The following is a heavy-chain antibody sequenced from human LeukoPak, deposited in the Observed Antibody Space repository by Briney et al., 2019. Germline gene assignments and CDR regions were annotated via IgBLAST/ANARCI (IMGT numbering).Heavy chain of an antibody. J-gene: IGHJ4*02. CDR3: ARAAVRYCSSTSCTYFDY. D-gene: IGHD2-2*01. CDR1: GYTFTSYA. Sequence: ASVKVSCKASGYTFTSYAMHWVRQAPGQRLEWMGWINAGNGNTKYSQKFQGRVTITRDTSASTAYMELSSLRSEDTAVYYCARAAVRYCSSTSCTYFDYWGQGTLVTVSS. V-gene: IGHV1-3*01. CDR2: INAGNGNT.